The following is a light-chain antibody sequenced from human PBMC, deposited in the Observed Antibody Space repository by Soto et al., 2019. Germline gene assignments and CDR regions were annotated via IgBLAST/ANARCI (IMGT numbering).Light chain of an antibody. CDR2: DVS. J-gene: IGLJ2*01. CDR3: SSYTSRSTLV. V-gene: IGLV2-14*01. Sequence: QSALTQPASVSGSPGQSITISCTGTSSDVGGYNYVSWYQQHPGKAPKLMIYDVSNRPSGVSNRFSGSKSGNTASLTISGLHADDEADYCFSSYTSRSTLVLGGVTKLTVL. CDR1: SSDVGGYNY.